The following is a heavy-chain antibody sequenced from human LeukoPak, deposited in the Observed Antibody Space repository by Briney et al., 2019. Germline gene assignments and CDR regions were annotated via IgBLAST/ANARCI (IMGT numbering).Heavy chain of an antibody. D-gene: IGHD2-21*02. V-gene: IGHV3-53*01. CDR3: ARWGGVTNFDY. Sequence: GGSLRLSCAASGFSVRSNYMAWVRQAPGKALESVSVVYSDASTYHAHPVQGRFTISRDNSKNTLYLQMNSLRAEDTAVYYCARWGGVTNFDYWGQGTLVTVSS. J-gene: IGHJ4*02. CDR2: VYSDAST. CDR1: GFSVRSNY.